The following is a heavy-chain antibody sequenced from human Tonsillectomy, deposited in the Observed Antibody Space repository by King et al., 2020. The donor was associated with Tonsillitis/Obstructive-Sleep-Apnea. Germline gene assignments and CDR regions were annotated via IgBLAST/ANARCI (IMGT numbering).Heavy chain of an antibody. V-gene: IGHV3-74*01. CDR2: INSDGSST. Sequence: VQLVESGGGLVQPGGSLRLSCAASGFTFSSYWMHWVRQAPGKGLVWVSRINSDGSSTSYADSVKGRFTISRDNAKNTLYLQMNSLRDEDTAVYYCARDRHSSSWLGLVDYWGQGTLVTVSS. J-gene: IGHJ4*02. CDR3: ARDRHSSSWLGLVDY. CDR1: GFTFSSYW. D-gene: IGHD6-13*01.